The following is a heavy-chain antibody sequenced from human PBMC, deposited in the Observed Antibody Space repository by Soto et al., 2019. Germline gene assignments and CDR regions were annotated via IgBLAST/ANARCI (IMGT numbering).Heavy chain of an antibody. Sequence: SVKVSCKASGCTFSSYTISWVRKAAGQRPEWMGAVIPIFGTANYAQKFQGIVTITADESTSTAYMELSSLRSEDTAVYYCARVGSGGTWGWFDPWGQGTLVTVSS. CDR1: GCTFSSYT. J-gene: IGHJ5*02. D-gene: IGHD2-15*01. V-gene: IGHV1-69*13. CDR3: ARVGSGGTWGWFDP. CDR2: VIPIFGTA.